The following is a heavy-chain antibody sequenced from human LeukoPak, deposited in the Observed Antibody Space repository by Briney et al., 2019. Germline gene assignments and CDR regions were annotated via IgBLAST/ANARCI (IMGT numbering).Heavy chain of an antibody. CDR3: TRDVSQSSSWYGEFDY. D-gene: IGHD6-13*01. V-gene: IGHV3-74*03. J-gene: IGHJ4*02. CDR2: INSDGSST. CDR1: GFSFSNHW. Sequence: GGSLRLSCAASGFSFSNHWMHWVRKVTGKGLVWVSRINSDGSSTTYADSVKGRFTISRDNAKNTLYLQVNSLRDEDTAVYYCTRDVSQSSSWYGEFDYWGQGTQVTVSS.